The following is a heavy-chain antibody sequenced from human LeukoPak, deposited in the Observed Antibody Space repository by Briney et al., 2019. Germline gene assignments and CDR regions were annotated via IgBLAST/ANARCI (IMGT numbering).Heavy chain of an antibody. CDR3: ARVGWDSSGYYHYFDY. CDR2: ISSSSSTI. Sequence: GGSLRLSCAASGFTFSSYSMNWVRQAPGKGLEWVSYISSSSSTIYYADSVKGRFTISRDNAKNSLYLQMNSLRAEDTAVYYCARVGWDSSGYYHYFDYWGQGTLVTVSS. CDR1: GFTFSSYS. V-gene: IGHV3-48*01. D-gene: IGHD3-22*01. J-gene: IGHJ4*02.